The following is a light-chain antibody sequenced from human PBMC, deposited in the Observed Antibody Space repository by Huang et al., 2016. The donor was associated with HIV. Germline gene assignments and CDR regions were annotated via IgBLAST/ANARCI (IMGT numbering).Light chain of an antibody. Sequence: IVLTQSPATLSWYPGERVTLSCRASQSVGNYIAWYQQHPGQSPKLLIYDTSTRATGTPVRFSGRGSGTDFTLTISSLESEDFAVYYCQQRSSGVTFGGGTKV. J-gene: IGKJ4*01. CDR3: QQRSSGVT. CDR2: DTS. V-gene: IGKV3-11*01. CDR1: QSVGNY.